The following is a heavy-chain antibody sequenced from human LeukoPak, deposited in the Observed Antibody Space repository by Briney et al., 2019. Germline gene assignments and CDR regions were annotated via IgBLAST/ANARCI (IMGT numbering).Heavy chain of an antibody. J-gene: IGHJ1*01. V-gene: IGHV1-18*01. CDR2: ISAYNGNT. CDR3: ATVRQWLVGGYFQH. D-gene: IGHD6-19*01. Sequence: ASVKVSCKASGYTFTSYGISWVRQAPGQGLEWMGWISAYNGNTNYAQKLQGRVTMTTDTSTSTAYMELRSLRSEDTAVYYCATVRQWLVGGYFQHWGQGTLVTVSS. CDR1: GYTFTSYG.